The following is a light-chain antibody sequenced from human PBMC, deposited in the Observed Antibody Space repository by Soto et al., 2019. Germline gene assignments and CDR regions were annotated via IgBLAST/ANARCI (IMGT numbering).Light chain of an antibody. CDR2: EVV. CDR1: KNDIGVYDF. J-gene: IGLJ1*01. Sequence: QSALTQPPSASGSPGQSVTISCTGTKNDIGVYDFVSWYQHHPGKAPRLIIYEVVQRPSGVPDRFSGYKSGNTASLTVSGLQAADEADYFCKSYAGSNTDVFGSGTKVTVL. V-gene: IGLV2-8*01. CDR3: KSYAGSNTDV.